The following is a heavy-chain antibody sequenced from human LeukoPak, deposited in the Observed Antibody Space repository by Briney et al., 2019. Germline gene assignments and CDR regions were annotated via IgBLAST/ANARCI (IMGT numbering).Heavy chain of an antibody. J-gene: IGHJ4*02. CDR3: AREVISIPSYFDS. Sequence: GGSLRLSCAAPGFTFSTYTINWVRQAPGKGLEWVSAISGSGGSTYYAESVRGRFTISRDNSKNMLYLLMNSLIPEDTAVYYCAREVISIPSYFDSWGQGTLVTVSS. V-gene: IGHV3-23*01. CDR2: ISGSGGST. CDR1: GFTFSTYT. D-gene: IGHD2-21*01.